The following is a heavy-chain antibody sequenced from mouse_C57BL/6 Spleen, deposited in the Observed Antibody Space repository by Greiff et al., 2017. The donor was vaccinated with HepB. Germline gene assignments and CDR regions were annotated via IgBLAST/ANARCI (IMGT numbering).Heavy chain of an antibody. CDR2: MSYGGSN. Sequence: ESGPGLVKPSQSLSLTCSVSGYSITSGYYWNWIRQFPGNKLEWMGYMSYGGSNNYNPSIKNRISITRDTSKNQFYLKLNSVTTEDTATYYCATIYDYDEAWFDYWGQGTLVTVSA. D-gene: IGHD2-4*01. CDR1: GYSITSGYY. CDR3: ATIYDYDEAWFDY. J-gene: IGHJ3*01. V-gene: IGHV3-6*01.